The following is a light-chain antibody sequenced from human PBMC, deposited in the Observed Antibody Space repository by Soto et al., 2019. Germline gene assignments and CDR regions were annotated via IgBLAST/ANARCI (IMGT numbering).Light chain of an antibody. CDR2: GAS. V-gene: IGKV3-20*01. Sequence: EIVLTQSPGTLSLSPGERATLSCRASQSVSNNYLAWYQQKPGQAPRLLIYGASNRATGIPDRFSGSGSGTDFTLTISSLQSEDFAVYYCQQYNAWPRTFGQGTKVDNK. CDR3: QQYNAWPRT. CDR1: QSVSNNY. J-gene: IGKJ1*01.